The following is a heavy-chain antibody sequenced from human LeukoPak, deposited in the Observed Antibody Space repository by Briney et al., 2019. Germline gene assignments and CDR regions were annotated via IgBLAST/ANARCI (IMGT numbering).Heavy chain of an antibody. CDR3: AKELEYFQH. V-gene: IGHV3-43*02. Sequence: GGSLRLSCAASGFTFDDYAMHWVRQASGKGLEWVSLISGDGGSTYYAVSVKGRFTISRDNGKNSLYLQMNSLRPEDTALYYCAKELEYFQHWGQGTLVTVSS. J-gene: IGHJ1*01. CDR2: ISGDGGST. CDR1: GFTFDDYA.